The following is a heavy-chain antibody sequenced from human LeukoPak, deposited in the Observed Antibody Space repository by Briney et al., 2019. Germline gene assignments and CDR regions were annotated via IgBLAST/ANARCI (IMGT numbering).Heavy chain of an antibody. CDR1: GFTFSTYW. Sequence: GESLRLSCAASGFTFSTYWMHWVRQTPGEGLVWVSRINEHGSITDYADSVRDRFTISRDNAKNTLYLHMNSLRAEDTAMYYCARDVAGAGSHWGHGTLVTVSS. CDR2: INEHGSIT. V-gene: IGHV3-74*01. D-gene: IGHD6-19*01. CDR3: ARDVAGAGSH. J-gene: IGHJ4*01.